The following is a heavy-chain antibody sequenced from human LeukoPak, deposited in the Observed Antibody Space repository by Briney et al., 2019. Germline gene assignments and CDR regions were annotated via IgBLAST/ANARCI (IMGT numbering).Heavy chain of an antibody. Sequence: GGSLRLSCAASAFTFSSYAMSWVRQAPGKGLEWVSAISGSGGSTYYADSVKGRFTISRDNSKNTLYLQMNSLRAEDTAVYYCAKGSKYITIFGVVIKYFDYLGQGTLVTGSS. D-gene: IGHD3-3*01. J-gene: IGHJ4*02. CDR1: AFTFSSYA. V-gene: IGHV3-23*01. CDR3: AKGSKYITIFGVVIKYFDY. CDR2: ISGSGGST.